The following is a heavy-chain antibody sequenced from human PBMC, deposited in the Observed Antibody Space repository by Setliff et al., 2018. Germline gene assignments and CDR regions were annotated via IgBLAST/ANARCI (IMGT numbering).Heavy chain of an antibody. J-gene: IGHJ4*02. D-gene: IGHD1-1*01. Sequence: PSETLSLTCTVSGASLSSGTYYWGWIRQPPGKGLEWIGRIYYRGDTYYNASLKGRLTISVDTAQNQFSLRRTSVTAADTAVYYCARTGTYRYFDYWGQGALVTVSS. V-gene: IGHV4-39*01. CDR2: IYYRGDT. CDR3: ARTGTYRYFDY. CDR1: GASLSSGTYY.